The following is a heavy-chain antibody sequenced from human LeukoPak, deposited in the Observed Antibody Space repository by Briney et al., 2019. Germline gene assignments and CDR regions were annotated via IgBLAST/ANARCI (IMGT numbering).Heavy chain of an antibody. Sequence: GGSLRLSCAASGFTFSSYSIHGVRQAPGKGLEYVSAISRNGGSTYYANSVKARFTISRDNSKNTLYLQMGSLRAEDMAVDYCARDKSIEGYNWGTFDYWGQGTLVTVSS. J-gene: IGHJ4*02. V-gene: IGHV3-64*01. CDR3: ARDKSIEGYNWGTFDY. CDR1: GFTFSSYS. D-gene: IGHD5-24*01. CDR2: ISRNGGST.